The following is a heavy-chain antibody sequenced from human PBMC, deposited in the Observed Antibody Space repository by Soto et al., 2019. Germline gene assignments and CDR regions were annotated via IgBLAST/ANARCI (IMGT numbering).Heavy chain of an antibody. V-gene: IGHV4-4*07. Sequence: ETLSLTCTVSGGSLSNYYWSWIRQPTGKGLEWIGRIYTGGSINYNPSLKSRVTMSVDTSKQQFSLKLTSVTAADTAVYYCARDLDSSGFSPDWFDPSGQGTLLTVS. J-gene: IGHJ5*02. CDR3: ARDLDSSGFSPDWFDP. D-gene: IGHD3-22*01. CDR2: IYTGGSI. CDR1: GGSLSNYY.